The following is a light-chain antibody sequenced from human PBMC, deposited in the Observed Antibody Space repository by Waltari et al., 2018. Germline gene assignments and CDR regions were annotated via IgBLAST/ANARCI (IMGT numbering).Light chain of an antibody. Sequence: EMVMTQSPATLSVFPGERATRSCRASQSIRSNLAWYHHKPGQAPRLLIYGASTRATGIPARFSGSGSGTEFTLTISSLQSEDFAVYFCQQYDNWLGTFGQGTKVEIK. CDR2: GAS. CDR1: QSIRSN. CDR3: QQYDNWLGT. V-gene: IGKV3-15*01. J-gene: IGKJ1*01.